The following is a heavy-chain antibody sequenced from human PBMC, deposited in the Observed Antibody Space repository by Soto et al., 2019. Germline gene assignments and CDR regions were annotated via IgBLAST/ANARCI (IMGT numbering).Heavy chain of an antibody. V-gene: IGHV1-18*01. Sequence: QVPLVQSGAEVKKPGASVKVSCKASGYTFTSYGISWVRQAPGQGLEWMGWISAYNGNTNYAQKLQGRVTMTTDTSTSTAYMELRSLRSDDTAVYYCARMVRGVITNVYYYYYMDVWGKGTTVTVSS. J-gene: IGHJ6*03. CDR1: GYTFTSYG. D-gene: IGHD3-10*01. CDR2: ISAYNGNT. CDR3: ARMVRGVITNVYYYYYMDV.